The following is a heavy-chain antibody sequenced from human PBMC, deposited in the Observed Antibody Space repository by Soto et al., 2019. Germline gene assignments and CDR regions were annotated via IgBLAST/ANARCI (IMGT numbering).Heavy chain of an antibody. CDR2: IYYSGST. D-gene: IGHD3-22*01. Sequence: SETLSLTCTVSGGSISSGDYYWSWIRQPPGKGLEWIGYIYYSGSTYYNPFLKSRVTISVDTSKNQFSLKLSSVTAADTAVYYCARDGDYYDSSGYYWRYFDYWGQGTLVTVSS. V-gene: IGHV4-30-4*01. J-gene: IGHJ4*02. CDR3: ARDGDYYDSSGYYWRYFDY. CDR1: GGSISSGDYY.